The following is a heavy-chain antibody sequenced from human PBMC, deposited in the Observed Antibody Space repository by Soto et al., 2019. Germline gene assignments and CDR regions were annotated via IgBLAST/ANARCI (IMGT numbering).Heavy chain of an antibody. D-gene: IGHD3-10*02. J-gene: IGHJ4*02. Sequence: QVQLVQSGAEVKKPGASVKVSCKASGYTFTSYGISWVRQAPGQGLEWMGWIGNYNGDTNYAQKLQGRVTMTTDTSTSTAYMELRSLKSDDTAFYYCTRGGQLFAGNYFDYWGQGTLVTVSS. V-gene: IGHV1-18*01. CDR1: GYTFTSYG. CDR3: TRGGQLFAGNYFDY. CDR2: IGNYNGDT.